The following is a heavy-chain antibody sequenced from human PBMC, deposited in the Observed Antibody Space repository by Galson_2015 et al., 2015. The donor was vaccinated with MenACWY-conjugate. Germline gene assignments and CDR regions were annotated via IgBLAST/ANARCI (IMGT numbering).Heavy chain of an antibody. CDR2: INKDGSRT. J-gene: IGHJ5*02. Sequence: SLRLSCAASGFNFRNYWMHWVRHDPGKGLAWISHINKDGSRTTYADSVKGRFTISRDKAKNTVYLQMNSLRTEDTAVYYCVKDRGDIVAAVPANWFDPWGQGTLVTVSS. D-gene: IGHD2-15*01. V-gene: IGHV3-74*01. CDR1: GFNFRNYW. CDR3: VKDRGDIVAAVPANWFDP.